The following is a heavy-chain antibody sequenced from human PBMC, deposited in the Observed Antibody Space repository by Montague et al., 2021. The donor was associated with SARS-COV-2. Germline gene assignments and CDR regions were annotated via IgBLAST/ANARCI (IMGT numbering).Heavy chain of an antibody. CDR1: GGSISRSSYS. J-gene: IGHJ6*02. Sequence: SETLSLTCTVSGGSISRSSYSWSWLRPPPGQGLEWIGSNYYSGSYYYTPYLKSPITISVDKPQNPLSLKLSSVTAAATAVYYSARGQGYNWNYYYYYGMDVWGQGTTVTVSS. CDR2: NYYSGSY. CDR3: ARGQGYNWNYYYYYGMDV. D-gene: IGHD1-20*01. V-gene: IGHV4-39*07.